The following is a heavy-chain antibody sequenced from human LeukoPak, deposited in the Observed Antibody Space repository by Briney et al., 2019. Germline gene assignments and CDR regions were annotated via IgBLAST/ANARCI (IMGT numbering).Heavy chain of an antibody. CDR3: ARVPLYNSGSYYGFDP. D-gene: IGHD3-10*01. CDR1: GYTFTGYY. CDR2: INPNSGGT. V-gene: IGHV1-2*02. Sequence: ASVKVSCKASGYTFTGYYIHWVRQAPGQGLEWMGWINPNSGGTNYAQKFQGRVTMTRDTSISTAYMELSRLRSDDTAAYYCARVPLYNSGSYYGFDPWGQGTLVTVSS. J-gene: IGHJ5*02.